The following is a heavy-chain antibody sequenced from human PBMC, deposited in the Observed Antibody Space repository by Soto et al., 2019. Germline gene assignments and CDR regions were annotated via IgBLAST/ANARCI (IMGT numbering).Heavy chain of an antibody. D-gene: IGHD3-22*01. CDR2: ISYDGNNE. V-gene: IGHV3-30-3*01. CDR3: ARRAYDSYYGMDV. J-gene: IGHJ6*01. Sequence: PGGSLRLSCAASGFTFTDFAMHWVRQAPGKGLEWVTIISYDGNNEYYAASVKGRFTISRDNSKNTLHLQMNSLRAEDTAVYYCARRAYDSYYGMDVWGQGTTVTVSS. CDR1: GFTFTDFA.